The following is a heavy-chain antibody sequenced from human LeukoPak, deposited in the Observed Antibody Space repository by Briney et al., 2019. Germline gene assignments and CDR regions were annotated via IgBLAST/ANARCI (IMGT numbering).Heavy chain of an antibody. CDR3: ARVLRYCSGGNCYSGGLGYMDV. Sequence: GGSLRLSCAASGFTFSDYNMRWIRQAPGKGLEWVSSVSRSGSTKYYADSVKGRFTISRDNAKNSLFLQMNSLRAEDTAVYYCARVLRYCSGGNCYSGGLGYMDVWGKGTTVTISS. V-gene: IGHV3-11*01. CDR2: VSRSGSTK. CDR1: GFTFSDYN. D-gene: IGHD2-15*01. J-gene: IGHJ6*03.